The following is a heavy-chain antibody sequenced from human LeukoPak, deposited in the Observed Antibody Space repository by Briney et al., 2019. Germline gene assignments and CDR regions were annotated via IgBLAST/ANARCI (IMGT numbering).Heavy chain of an antibody. Sequence: SETLPLTCTVSGGSISSYYWSWIRQPPGKGLEWIGYIYYSGSTNYNPSLKSRVTISVDTSKNQFSLKLSSVTAADTAVYYCARSRGGDYGSLEGWGQGTLVTVSS. V-gene: IGHV4-59*08. CDR1: GGSISSYY. CDR2: IYYSGST. CDR3: ARSRGGDYGSLEG. D-gene: IGHD3-10*01. J-gene: IGHJ4*02.